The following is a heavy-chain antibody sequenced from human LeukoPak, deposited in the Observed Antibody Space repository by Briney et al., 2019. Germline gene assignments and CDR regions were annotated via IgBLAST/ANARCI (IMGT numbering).Heavy chain of an antibody. V-gene: IGHV1-18*01. CDR3: ARAGTIVLVPGAKALDY. D-gene: IGHD2-2*01. CDR2: ISAYNGNT. J-gene: IGHJ4*02. Sequence: GASVKVSFKASGYIFINYGLCGVGPAAGQGLEWMGWISAYNGNTNYAQKPHGRVTMTPDTPTSTAYMELTSLRSDDTAVNCSARAGTIVLVPGAKALDYWGQGTLVTLSS. CDR1: GYIFINYG.